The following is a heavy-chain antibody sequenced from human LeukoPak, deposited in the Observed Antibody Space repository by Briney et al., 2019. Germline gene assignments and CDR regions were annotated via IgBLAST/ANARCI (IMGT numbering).Heavy chain of an antibody. D-gene: IGHD3-10*01. CDR3: ARDPRGDLPYGSGSQNDY. J-gene: IGHJ4*02. CDR1: GYTFTGYY. CDR2: INPNSGGT. Sequence: ASVKVSCKASGYTFTGYYMHWVRQAPGQGLEWMGRINPNSGGTNYAQKFQGRVTMTRDMSISTAYMELSRLRSDDTAVYYCARDPRGDLPYGSGSQNDYWGQGTLVTVSS. V-gene: IGHV1-2*06.